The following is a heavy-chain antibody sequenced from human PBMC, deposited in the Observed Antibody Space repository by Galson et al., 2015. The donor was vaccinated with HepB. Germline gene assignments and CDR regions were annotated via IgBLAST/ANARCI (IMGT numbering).Heavy chain of an antibody. D-gene: IGHD3-16*01. J-gene: IGHJ4*02. CDR1: GYTFGDYY. CDR2: ISTSGDTV. CDR3: TRDHYYGSAY. Sequence: SLRLSCAGSGYTFGDYYMSWIRQSPERGLEHICFISTSGDTVNYIDSVKGRFTISRDNTKNSLHLQMDSLTSDDTAVYYCTRDHYYGSAYWGRGTLVTVSS. V-gene: IGHV3-11*01.